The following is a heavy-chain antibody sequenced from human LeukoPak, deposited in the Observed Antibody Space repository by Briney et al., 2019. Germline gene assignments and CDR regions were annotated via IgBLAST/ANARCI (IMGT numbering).Heavy chain of an antibody. CDR2: IIPIFGTA. J-gene: IGHJ3*02. CDR1: GGTFSSYA. V-gene: IGHV1-69*13. D-gene: IGHD3-10*01. CDR3: AILWFGERNTGVAFDI. Sequence: ASVKVSCKASGGTFSSYAISWVRQAPGQGLAWMGGIIPIFGTANYAQKFQGRVTITADESTSTAYMELSSLRSEDTAVYYCAILWFGERNTGVAFDIWGQGTMVTVSS.